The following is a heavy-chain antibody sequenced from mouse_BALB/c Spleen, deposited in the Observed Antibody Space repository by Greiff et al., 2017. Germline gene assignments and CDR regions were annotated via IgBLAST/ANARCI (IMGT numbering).Heavy chain of an antibody. CDR2: IRLKSNNYAT. CDR1: GFTFSNYW. CDR3: TIYYDYLFDY. D-gene: IGHD2-4*01. Sequence: DVQLQESGGGLVQPGGSMKLSCVASGFTFSNYWMNWVRQSPEKGLEWVAEIRLKSNNYATHYAESVKGRFTISRDDSKSSVYLQMNNLRAEDTGIYYCTIYYDYLFDYWGQGTTLTVSS. V-gene: IGHV6-6*02. J-gene: IGHJ2*01.